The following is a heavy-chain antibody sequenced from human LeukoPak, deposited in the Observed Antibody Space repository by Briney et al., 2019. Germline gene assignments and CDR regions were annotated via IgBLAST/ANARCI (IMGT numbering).Heavy chain of an antibody. J-gene: IGHJ3*02. CDR1: GFTFGRHW. CDR2: MNQGGSET. CDR3: ARLCIVGTKSAFDI. Sequence: GGSLRLSCAASGFTFGRHWMSWVRQAPGKGLEWVAHMNQGGSETTNVDSVKGRFTISRDDAKNLVFLQMNSLRVEDTAVYYCARLCIVGTKSAFDIWGQGTMVTVSS. D-gene: IGHD1-26*01. V-gene: IGHV3-7*01.